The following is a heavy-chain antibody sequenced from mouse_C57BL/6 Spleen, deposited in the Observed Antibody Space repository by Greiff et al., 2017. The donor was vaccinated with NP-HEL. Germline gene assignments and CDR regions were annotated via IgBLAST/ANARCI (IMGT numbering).Heavy chain of an antibody. D-gene: IGHD1-1*01. V-gene: IGHV1-66*01. CDR3: ARGNYYYERDY. J-gene: IGHJ2*01. CDR2: IYPGSGNT. Sequence: QVQLQQSGPELVKPGASVKISCKASGYSFTSYYIHWVKQRPGQGLEWIGWIYPGSGNTKYNEKFKGKATLTADTSSSTAYMQLSSLTSEDSAVYYCARGNYYYERDYWGQGTTLTVSS. CDR1: GYSFTSYY.